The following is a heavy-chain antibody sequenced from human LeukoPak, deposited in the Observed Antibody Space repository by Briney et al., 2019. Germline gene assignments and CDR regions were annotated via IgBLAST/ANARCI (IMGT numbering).Heavy chain of an antibody. V-gene: IGHV3-74*01. D-gene: IGHD4-23*01. CDR3: ARPADYDYGFNSFHC. Sequence: GGSLRLSCAASGFTFSSYWMHWVRQAPGKGLVWVSRINSDGSSTSYADSVKGRFTISRDNAKNTLYLRMNSLRAEDTAVYYCARPADYDYGFNSFHCWGQGTLVTVSS. J-gene: IGHJ4*02. CDR1: GFTFSSYW. CDR2: INSDGSST.